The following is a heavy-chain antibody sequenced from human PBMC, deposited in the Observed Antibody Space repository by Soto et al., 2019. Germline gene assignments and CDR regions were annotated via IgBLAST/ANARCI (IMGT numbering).Heavy chain of an antibody. V-gene: IGHV3-33*08. CDR1: GFTFSNAW. Sequence: GGSLRLSCAAPGFTFSNAWINWVRQAPGKGLEWVAVIWYDGSNKYYADSVKGRFTISRDNSKNTLYLQMNSLRAEDTAVYYCARPPFLRSSTSDDVFDIWGQGTMVTVS. CDR2: IWYDGSNK. J-gene: IGHJ3*02. CDR3: ARPPFLRSSTSDDVFDI. D-gene: IGHD2-2*01.